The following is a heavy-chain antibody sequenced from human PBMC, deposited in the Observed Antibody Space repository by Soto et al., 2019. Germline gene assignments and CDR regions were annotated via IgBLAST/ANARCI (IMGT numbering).Heavy chain of an antibody. D-gene: IGHD6-19*01. CDR2: ISYDGSNK. CDR1: GFTFSSYA. V-gene: IGHV3-30-3*01. Sequence: PGGSLRLSCAASGFTFSSYAMHWVRQAPGKGLEWVAVISYDGSNKYYADSVKGRFTISRDNSKNTLYLQMNSLRAEDTAVYYCARDLEGSSGWYSLNFDYWDQGTLVTVSS. CDR3: ARDLEGSSGWYSLNFDY. J-gene: IGHJ4*02.